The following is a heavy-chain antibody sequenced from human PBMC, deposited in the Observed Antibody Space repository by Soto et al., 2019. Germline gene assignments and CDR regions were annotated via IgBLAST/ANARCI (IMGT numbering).Heavy chain of an antibody. D-gene: IGHD6-13*01. V-gene: IGHV4-31*03. CDR1: GGSINSGGYY. CDR2: IFYSGST. J-gene: IGHJ4*02. CDR3: ARGYSQSGYSSSWVFDY. Sequence: QVQLQESGPGLVKPSQTLSLICTVSGGSINSGGYYWNWIRQHPGKGLEWIGYIFYSGSTYYNPFLRSRVTISADTSENQFSLNLSSVTAADTAVYFCARGYSQSGYSSSWVFDYWGQGTLVNVSS.